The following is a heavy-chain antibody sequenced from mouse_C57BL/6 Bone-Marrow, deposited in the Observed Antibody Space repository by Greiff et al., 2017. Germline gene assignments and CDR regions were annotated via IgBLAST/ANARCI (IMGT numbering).Heavy chain of an antibody. CDR2: INYDGSST. V-gene: IGHV5-16*01. J-gene: IGHJ1*03. Sequence: DVHLVESEGGLVQPGSSMKLSCTASGFTFSDYYMAWVRQVPEKGLEWVANINYDGSSTYYLDSLKSRFIISRDNAKNILYLQMSSLKSEDTATYYCARERRGYYGSSYWYFDVWGTGTTVTVSS. D-gene: IGHD1-1*01. CDR3: ARERRGYYGSSYWYFDV. CDR1: GFTFSDYY.